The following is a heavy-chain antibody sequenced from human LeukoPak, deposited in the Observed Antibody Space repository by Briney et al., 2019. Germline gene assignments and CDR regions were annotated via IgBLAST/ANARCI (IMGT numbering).Heavy chain of an antibody. Sequence: SDTLSLTCAVYGGSLSGFYWSWIRQPPGKGLEWIGEINLSGSTNYNPSLKSRVTISVDTSKNQFALKLSSVTAADTAVYYCARGWDISARRSSVRWFDPWGQGTLVTVSS. V-gene: IGHV4-34*01. CDR2: INLSGST. CDR1: GGSLSGFY. CDR3: ARGWDISARRSSVRWFDP. D-gene: IGHD6-6*01. J-gene: IGHJ5*02.